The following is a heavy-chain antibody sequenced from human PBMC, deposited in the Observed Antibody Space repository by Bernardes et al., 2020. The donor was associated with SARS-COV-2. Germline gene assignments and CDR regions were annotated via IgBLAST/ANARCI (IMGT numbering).Heavy chain of an antibody. D-gene: IGHD3-9*01. V-gene: IGHV1-18*01. Sequence: ASVKVSCKASGYAFANYVIGWVRQAPGQGLEWVGWISGHNGNTNSSQNLQGRVTITTDTSTTTAYMELRSLTSDDTAVYYCARGTVRYYDMLTGFGSGFVDRWGRGTLVTVAS. J-gene: IGHJ2*01. CDR3: ARGTVRYYDMLTGFGSGFVDR. CDR1: GYAFANYV. CDR2: ISGHNGNT.